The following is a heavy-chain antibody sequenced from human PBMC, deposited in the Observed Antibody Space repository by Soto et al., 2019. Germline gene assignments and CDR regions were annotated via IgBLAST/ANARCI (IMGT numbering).Heavy chain of an antibody. D-gene: IGHD2-2*01. CDR3: ARDCSSTSCFSPDAFDI. J-gene: IGHJ3*02. CDR2: IIPIFGTA. CDR1: GGTFSSYA. Sequence: SVKVSCKASGGTFSSYAISWVRQAPGQALEWMGGIIPIFGTANYAQKFQGRVTITADESTSTAYMELSSLRSEDTAVYYCARDCSSTSCFSPDAFDIWGQGTMVTVSS. V-gene: IGHV1-69*13.